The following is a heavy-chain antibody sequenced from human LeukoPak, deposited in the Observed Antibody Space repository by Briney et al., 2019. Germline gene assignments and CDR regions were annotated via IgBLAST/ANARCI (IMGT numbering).Heavy chain of an antibody. D-gene: IGHD5-24*01. J-gene: IGHJ3*02. CDR1: GGSVSSYY. V-gene: IGHV4-59*02. CDR3: ARARGATIFQSAFDI. CDR2: IYYSGST. Sequence: PSETLSLTWTVSGGSVSSYYWSWIRQPPGKGLEWIGYIYYSGSTNYNPSLKSRVTISVDTSKNQFSLKLTSVTAADTAVYYCARARGATIFQSAFDIWGQGTMVTVSS.